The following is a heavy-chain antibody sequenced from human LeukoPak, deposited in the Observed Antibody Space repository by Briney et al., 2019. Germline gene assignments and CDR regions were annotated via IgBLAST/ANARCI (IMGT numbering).Heavy chain of an antibody. CDR3: TLARTVTTIGWFDP. CDR1: GFTVSSNY. V-gene: IGHV3-53*01. D-gene: IGHD4-17*01. Sequence: GGSLRLSCAASGFTVSSNYMSWVRQAPGKGLEWVSVIYSGGSTYYADSVKGRFTISRDNSKNTLYPQMNSLKTEDTAVYYCTLARTVTTIGWFDPWGQGTLVSVSS. CDR2: IYSGGST. J-gene: IGHJ5*02.